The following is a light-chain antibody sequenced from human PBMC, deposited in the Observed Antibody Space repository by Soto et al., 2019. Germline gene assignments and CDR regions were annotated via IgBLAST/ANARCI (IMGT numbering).Light chain of an antibody. CDR3: SSSTGSSVI. J-gene: IGLJ2*01. CDR1: SSDVGGYNY. CDR2: DVT. V-gene: IGLV2-14*03. Sequence: QSVLTQPASVSGSPGQSITISCTGTSSDVGGYNYVSWYQHHPGKGPKLMIFDVTYRPSGVSNRFSGSKSGNTASLTISGLQAEDEADYYCSSSTGSSVIFGGGTKLTVL.